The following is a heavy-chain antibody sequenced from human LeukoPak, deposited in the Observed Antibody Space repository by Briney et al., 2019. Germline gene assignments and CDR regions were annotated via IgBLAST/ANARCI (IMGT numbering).Heavy chain of an antibody. CDR1: GFTFSSYA. J-gene: IGHJ4*02. Sequence: GGSLRLSCVASGFTFSSYAMPWVRQAPGKGLEWVGVISYDGSNNYYADSVKGRFTISRDNSKNTLFLQMNSLRAEDTAVYYCAKVHLTYYYDSSGYGFQDYWGQGTLVTVSS. CDR3: AKVHLTYYYDSSGYGFQDY. CDR2: ISYDGSNN. V-gene: IGHV3-30*18. D-gene: IGHD3-22*01.